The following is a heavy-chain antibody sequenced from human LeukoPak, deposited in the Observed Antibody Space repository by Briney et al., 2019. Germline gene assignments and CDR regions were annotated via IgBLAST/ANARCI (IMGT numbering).Heavy chain of an antibody. D-gene: IGHD3-22*01. Sequence: GRSLRLSCAASGFTFSSYGMHWVRQAPGKGLEWVSSISSSSSYIYYADSVKGRFTISRDNAKNSLYLQMNSLRAEDTAVYYCARDPSYYYDSSGYFDYWGQGTLVTVSS. V-gene: IGHV3-21*01. CDR3: ARDPSYYYDSSGYFDY. CDR1: GFTFSSYG. J-gene: IGHJ4*02. CDR2: ISSSSSYI.